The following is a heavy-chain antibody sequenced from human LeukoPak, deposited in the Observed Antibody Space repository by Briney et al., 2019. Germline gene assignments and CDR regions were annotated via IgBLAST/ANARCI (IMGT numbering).Heavy chain of an antibody. V-gene: IGHV4-34*01. CDR1: GGSFSGYY. D-gene: IGHD2-2*01. J-gene: IGHJ2*01. Sequence: KPSETLSLTCAVYGGSFSGYYWSWIRQPPGKGLEWIGEINHSGSTNYNPSLKSRVTISVDTSKNQFSLKLSSVTAADTAVYYCARHWYIVVVPASYFDLWGRGTLVTVSS. CDR2: INHSGST. CDR3: ARHWYIVVVPASYFDL.